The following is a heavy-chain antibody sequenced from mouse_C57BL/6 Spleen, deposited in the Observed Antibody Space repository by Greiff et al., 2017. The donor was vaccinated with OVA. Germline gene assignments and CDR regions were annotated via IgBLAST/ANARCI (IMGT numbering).Heavy chain of an antibody. CDR1: GYTFTSYW. J-gene: IGHJ4*01. CDR2: IYPSDSET. D-gene: IGHD2-4*01. V-gene: IGHV1-61*01. CDR3: ARAGGIDYDGGRAMDY. Sequence: VQLQESGAELVRPGSSVKLSCKASGYTFTSYWMDWVKQRPGQGLEWIGNIYPSDSETHYNQKFKDKATLTVDKSSSTAYMQLSSLTSEDSAVYYCARAGGIDYDGGRAMDYGGQGTSVTVSS.